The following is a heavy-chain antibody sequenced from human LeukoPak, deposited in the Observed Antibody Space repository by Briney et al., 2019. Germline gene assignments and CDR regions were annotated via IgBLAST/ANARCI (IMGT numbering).Heavy chain of an antibody. V-gene: IGHV4-4*07. J-gene: IGHJ4*02. CDR3: AREWSSAWLGQNYFDY. CDR2: VYAGGIT. Sequence: SETLSLTCSVSGGAIRSHYWSWIRQPAGKGLEWIGRVYAGGITNYNPSLNSRVSLSIDTFKNQFSLKMNSMTAADTAVYFCAREWSSAWLGQNYFDYWGPETLVIVSS. CDR1: GGAIRSHY. D-gene: IGHD6-19*01.